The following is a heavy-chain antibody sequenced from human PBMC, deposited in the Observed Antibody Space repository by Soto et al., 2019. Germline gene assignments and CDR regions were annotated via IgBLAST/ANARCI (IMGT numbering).Heavy chain of an antibody. CDR2: ISYDGSNK. V-gene: IGHV3-30-3*01. CDR3: ARGTLGYYSNYYYGMDV. J-gene: IGHJ6*02. CDR1: GFTFSSYA. D-gene: IGHD3-22*01. Sequence: QVQLVESGGGVVQPGRSLRLSCAASGFTFSSYAMHWVRQAPGKGLEWVAVISYDGSNKYYADSVKGRFTISRDNSKNTLYLQMNSLRAEDTAVYYWARGTLGYYSNYYYGMDVWGQGTTVTVSS.